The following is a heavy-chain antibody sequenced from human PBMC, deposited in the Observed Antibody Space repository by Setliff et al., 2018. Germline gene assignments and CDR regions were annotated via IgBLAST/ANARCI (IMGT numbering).Heavy chain of an antibody. CDR3: FLVAASPLSRGYSYGWDY. CDR1: GFTFSSYA. D-gene: IGHD5-18*01. CDR2: ISYDGSNK. Sequence: AVGSLRLSCAASGFTFSSYAMHWVRQAPGKGLEWVAVISYDGSNKYYADSVKGRFTISRDNSKNTLYLQMNSLRAEDTAVYYCFLVAASPLSRGYSYGWDYWGQGTLVTVSS. J-gene: IGHJ4*02. V-gene: IGHV3-30-3*01.